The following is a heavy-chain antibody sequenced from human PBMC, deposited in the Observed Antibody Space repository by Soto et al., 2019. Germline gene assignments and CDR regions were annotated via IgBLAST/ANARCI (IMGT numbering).Heavy chain of an antibody. CDR2: VYFSGTT. J-gene: IGHJ5*02. CDR3: ARGDFGSGSYYNPTPNWFDP. CDR1: GGPIRSISYH. D-gene: IGHD3-10*01. V-gene: IGHV4-39*01. Sequence: QLQLQEAGPGLVKPSETLSLTLTVSGGPIRSISYHLGLIRQAPGKGLEGVGRVYFSGTTYYTPSLKSRLSISVDTSKNQFSLKLTSVTAADTAVYYCARGDFGSGSYYNPTPNWFDPWGQGTLVTVSS.